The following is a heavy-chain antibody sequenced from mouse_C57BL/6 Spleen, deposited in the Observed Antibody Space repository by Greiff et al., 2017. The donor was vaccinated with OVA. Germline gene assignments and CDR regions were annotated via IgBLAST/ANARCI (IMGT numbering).Heavy chain of an antibody. V-gene: IGHV1-55*01. Sequence: QVQLQQSGAELVKPGASVKMSCKASGYTFTSYWITWVKQRPGQGLEWIGDIYPGSGSTNYNEKFKSKATLTVDTSSSTAYMQLSSLTSEDSAVYYCARKRDYYGSRTIDYWGQGTTLTVSS. CDR3: ARKRDYYGSRTIDY. CDR1: GYTFTSYW. CDR2: IYPGSGST. D-gene: IGHD1-1*01. J-gene: IGHJ2*01.